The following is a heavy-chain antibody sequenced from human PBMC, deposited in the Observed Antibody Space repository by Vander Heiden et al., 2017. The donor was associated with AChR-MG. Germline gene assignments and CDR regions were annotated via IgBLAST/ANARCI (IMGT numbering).Heavy chain of an antibody. D-gene: IGHD3-22*01. J-gene: IGHJ4*02. V-gene: IGHV3-30*14. CDR3: ARDRGYDSSGVRVPQDY. Sequence: QVHLVESGGGVLQPGRSLRLSCAASGFTFRSYPLHWVRQAPGKGLEWVAFISYDGSHKYYADSLKGRFTTSRDNSKNTVYLQMNSLRAEDTAVYYCARDRGYDSSGVRVPQDYWGQGTQVTVSS. CDR2: ISYDGSHK. CDR1: GFTFRSYP.